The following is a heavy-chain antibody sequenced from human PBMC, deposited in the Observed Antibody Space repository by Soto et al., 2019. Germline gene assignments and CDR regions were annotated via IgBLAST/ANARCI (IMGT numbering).Heavy chain of an antibody. CDR2: IYPGDSDT. V-gene: IGHV5-51*01. J-gene: IGHJ6*02. CDR3: ARNVWEIQPYYSPTGMDV. CDR1: GYSFTSYW. Sequence: LKISCKGSGYSFTSYWNCWVRQLLGKGLEWMGIIYPGDSDTRYSPSFQGQVTISADTSISTAYLQWSSLKASDTAMSYCARNVWEIQPYYSPTGMDVWGEGTTVTDS. D-gene: IGHD3-16*01.